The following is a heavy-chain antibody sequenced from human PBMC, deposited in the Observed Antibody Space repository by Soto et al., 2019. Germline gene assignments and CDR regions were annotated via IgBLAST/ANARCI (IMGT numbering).Heavy chain of an antibody. CDR2: ISAYNGNT. Sequence: ASVKVSCKASGYTFTSYGISWVRQAPGQGLEWMGWISAYNGNTNYAQKLQGRVTMTTDTSTSTAYMELRSLRSDDTAVYYCARDRCTNGVCHCFDPWGQGTLVTVSP. CDR3: ARDRCTNGVCHCFDP. D-gene: IGHD2-8*01. J-gene: IGHJ5*02. V-gene: IGHV1-18*01. CDR1: GYTFTSYG.